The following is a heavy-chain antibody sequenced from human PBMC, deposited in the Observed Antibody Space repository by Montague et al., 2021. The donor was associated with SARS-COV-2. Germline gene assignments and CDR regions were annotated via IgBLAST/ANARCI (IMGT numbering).Heavy chain of an antibody. Sequence: SETLSLTCDVSGDSIRTATYYSAWIRQPPGRGLEWIGNIYYSGSTMYHPSLKSRVTMSVDTSKNQFSLHLNLVTAADTADYYYARRLARLEPPFDPWGQGTLVTVSS. V-gene: IGHV4-39*01. CDR2: IYYSGST. D-gene: IGHD1-1*01. J-gene: IGHJ5*02. CDR3: ARRLARLEPPFDP. CDR1: GDSIRTATYY.